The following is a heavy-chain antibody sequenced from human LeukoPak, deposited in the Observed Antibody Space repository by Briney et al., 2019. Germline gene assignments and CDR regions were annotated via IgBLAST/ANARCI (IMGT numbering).Heavy chain of an antibody. CDR2: IYYSGST. Sequence: SETLPLTCTVSGGSISSYYWSWIRQPPGKGLEFIGYIYYSGSTNYNPSLKNRVTISVDTSKNQFSLKLSSVTAADTAVYYCARLSNYGIYYFDYWGQGTLVTVSS. D-gene: IGHD3-10*01. CDR1: GGSISSYY. CDR3: ARLSNYGIYYFDY. V-gene: IGHV4-59*01. J-gene: IGHJ4*02.